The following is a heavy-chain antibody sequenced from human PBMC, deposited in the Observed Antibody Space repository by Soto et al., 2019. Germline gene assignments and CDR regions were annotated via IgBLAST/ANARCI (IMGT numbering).Heavy chain of an antibody. CDR2: INHSGST. CDR1: GGSFSGYY. J-gene: IGHJ6*04. CDR3: AIILWFGQLSAAMDV. Sequence: ENLSLTCAVYGGSFSGYYWSWIPQPPGKGLEWIGEINHSGSTNYNPSLKSRVTISVDTSKNQFSLKLSSVTAADTAVYYCAIILWFGQLSAAMDVSCKGTMVTV. D-gene: IGHD3-10*01. V-gene: IGHV4-34*01.